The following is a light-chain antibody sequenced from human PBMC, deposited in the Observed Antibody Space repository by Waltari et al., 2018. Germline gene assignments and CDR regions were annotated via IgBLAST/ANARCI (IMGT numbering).Light chain of an antibody. CDR3: STYTSSTVV. CDR1: SSDIGSYNR. V-gene: IGLV2-18*02. J-gene: IGLJ2*01. Sequence: QSALTQPPSVSGSPGPSVTISCTGSSSDIGSYNRVSWYQQPPGTAPKLMIYEVSYRPSGVPDRFSGSKSGNTASLTISGLQAEDEADYYCSTYTSSTVVFGGGTKLTVL. CDR2: EVS.